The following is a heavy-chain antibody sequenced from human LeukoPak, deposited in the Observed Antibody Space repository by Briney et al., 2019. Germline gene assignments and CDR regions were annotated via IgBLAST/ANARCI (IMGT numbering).Heavy chain of an antibody. CDR3: ARGRSGYDYLDY. J-gene: IGHJ4*02. CDR2: IYHSGST. V-gene: IGHV4-38-2*02. D-gene: IGHD5-12*01. CDR1: GYSISSGYY. Sequence: PSETLSLTCTVSGYSISSGYYWGWIRQPPGKGLEWIGSIYHSGSTYYNPSLKSRVTISVDTSKNQFSLKLSSVTAADTAVYYCARGRSGYDYLDYWGQGTLVTVSS.